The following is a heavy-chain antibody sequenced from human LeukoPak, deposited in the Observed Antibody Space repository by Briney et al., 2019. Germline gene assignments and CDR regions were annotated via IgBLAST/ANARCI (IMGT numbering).Heavy chain of an antibody. J-gene: IGHJ4*02. V-gene: IGHV3-23*01. D-gene: IGHD3-16*01. CDR1: GFTFSGYA. CDR2: ISGSGGST. CDR3: AKDPFGGWDY. Sequence: GGSLRLSCAASGFTFSGYAMSWVRQAPGKGLEWASAISGSGGSTYYADSVKGRFTISRDNSKSTLYLQMNSLRAEDTAVYYCAKDPFGGWDYWGQGTLVTVSS.